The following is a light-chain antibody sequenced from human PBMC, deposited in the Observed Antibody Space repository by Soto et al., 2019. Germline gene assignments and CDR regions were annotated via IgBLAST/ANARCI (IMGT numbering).Light chain of an antibody. CDR2: DAS. CDR1: QDISNY. V-gene: IGKV1-33*01. CDR3: QQSYSTTRT. J-gene: IGKJ1*01. Sequence: DIQMTQSPSSLSASVGDRVTITCQASQDISNYLNWYQQKPGKAPKLLIYDASNLETGVPSRFSGSGSGTDFTFTISRLQPEDIATYYCQQSYSTTRTFGQGTKVDIK.